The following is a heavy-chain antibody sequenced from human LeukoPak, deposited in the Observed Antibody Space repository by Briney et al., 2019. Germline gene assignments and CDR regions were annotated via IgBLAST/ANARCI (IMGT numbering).Heavy chain of an antibody. D-gene: IGHD3-10*01. CDR1: GFTVSSNY. V-gene: IGHV3-66*01. CDR3: ARENYYGSGSYYSYFDY. J-gene: IGHJ4*02. CDR2: IYSCGST. Sequence: PGGSLRLSCAASGFTVSSNYMSWVRQAPGKGLEWVSVIYSCGSTYYADSVKGRFTISRDNSKNTLYLQMNSLRAEDTAVYYCARENYYGSGSYYSYFDYWGQGTLVTVSS.